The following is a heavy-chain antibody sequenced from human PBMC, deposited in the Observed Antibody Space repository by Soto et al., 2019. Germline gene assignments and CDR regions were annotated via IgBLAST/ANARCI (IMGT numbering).Heavy chain of an antibody. CDR2: ISYDGSNK. Sequence: LRLSCAASGFTFSSYAMHWVRQAPGKGLEWVAVISYDGSNKYYADSVKGRFTISRDNSKNTLYLQMNSLRAEDTAVYYCARGPDYYDSSGYLKLDFDYWGQGNLVTVS. J-gene: IGHJ4*02. CDR3: ARGPDYYDSSGYLKLDFDY. D-gene: IGHD3-22*01. CDR1: GFTFSSYA. V-gene: IGHV3-30-3*01.